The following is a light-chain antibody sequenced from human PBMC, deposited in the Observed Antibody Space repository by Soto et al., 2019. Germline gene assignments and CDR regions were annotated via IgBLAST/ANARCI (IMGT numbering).Light chain of an antibody. V-gene: IGLV4-69*01. CDR2: LNSDGSH. CDR1: SGHSSYA. CDR3: QTWGTGIVI. J-gene: IGLJ2*01. Sequence: QTVVTQSPSASASLGASVKLTCTLSSGHSSYAIAWHQQQPEKGPRYLMKLNSDGSHSKGDGIPDRFSGSSSGAERYLTISSRQAGDEADYYCQTWGTGIVIFGGGTKLTVL.